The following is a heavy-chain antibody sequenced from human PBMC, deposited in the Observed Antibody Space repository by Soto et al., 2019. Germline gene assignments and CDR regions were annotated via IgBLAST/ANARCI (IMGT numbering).Heavy chain of an antibody. CDR1: GGTFSSYA. CDR3: AQTLGLAVAGPGRFDL. V-gene: IGHV1-69*12. Sequence: QVQLVQSGAEVKKPGSSVKVSCKASGGTFSSYAISWVRQAPGQGLEWMGGIIPIFGTANYAQKFQGRVTITADESTSTAYMELSSLRSEDTDVYYCAQTLGLAVAGPGRFDLWGRGSLVTVSS. D-gene: IGHD6-19*01. CDR2: IIPIFGTA. J-gene: IGHJ2*01.